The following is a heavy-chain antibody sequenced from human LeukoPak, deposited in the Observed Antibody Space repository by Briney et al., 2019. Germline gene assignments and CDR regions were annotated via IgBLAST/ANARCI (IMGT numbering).Heavy chain of an antibody. CDR1: GGSISSHY. CDR2: IYYSGST. V-gene: IGHV4-59*11. Sequence: SETLSLTCTVSGGSISSHYWSWIRQPPGKGLEWIGYIYYSGSTNYNPSLKSRVTISVDTSKNQFSLKLSSVTAADTAVYYCASWGSGSYYTRHFDYWGQGTLVTVSS. J-gene: IGHJ4*02. CDR3: ASWGSGSYYTRHFDY. D-gene: IGHD3-10*01.